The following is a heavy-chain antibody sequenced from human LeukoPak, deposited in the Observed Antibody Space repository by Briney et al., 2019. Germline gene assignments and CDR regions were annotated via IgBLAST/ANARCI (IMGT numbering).Heavy chain of an antibody. CDR2: ISYDGSNK. CDR1: GFTFSSYG. V-gene: IGHV3-30*18. CDR3: AKTSGYESYFDY. D-gene: IGHD5-12*01. Sequence: GGSLRLSCAASGFTFSSYGMHWVRQAPGKGLEWVAVISYDGSNKYYADSVKGRFTISRDNPKNTLYLQMNSLRAEDTAVYYCAKTSGYESYFDYWGQGTLVTVSS. J-gene: IGHJ4*02.